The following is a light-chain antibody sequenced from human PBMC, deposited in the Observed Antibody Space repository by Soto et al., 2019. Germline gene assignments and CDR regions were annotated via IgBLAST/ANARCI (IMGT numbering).Light chain of an antibody. CDR3: SSYTSSSTDV. CDR1: SSDVGGYNY. CDR2: EVS. J-gene: IGLJ1*01. V-gene: IGLV2-14*01. Sequence: QSALAQPASVSGSPGQSITISCTGTSSDVGGYNYVSWYQQHPGKAPKLMIYEVSNRPSGVSNRFSGSTSGNTASLTISGLQAEDEADYYCSSYTSSSTDVVGTGTKVTVL.